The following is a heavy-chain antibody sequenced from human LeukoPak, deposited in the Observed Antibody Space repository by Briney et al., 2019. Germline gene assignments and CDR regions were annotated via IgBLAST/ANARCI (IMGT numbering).Heavy chain of an antibody. Sequence: SSETLSLTCTVSGGSISSYYWSWIRQLAGKGLEWIGRIYTSGSTNYNPSLKSRVTMSVDTSKNQFSLKLSSVTAADTAVYYCARGHYGSGSYPKTKPYYYYYYMDVWGKGTTVTVSS. CDR2: IYTSGST. D-gene: IGHD3-10*01. CDR3: ARGHYGSGSYPKTKPYYYYYYMDV. V-gene: IGHV4-4*07. J-gene: IGHJ6*03. CDR1: GGSISSYY.